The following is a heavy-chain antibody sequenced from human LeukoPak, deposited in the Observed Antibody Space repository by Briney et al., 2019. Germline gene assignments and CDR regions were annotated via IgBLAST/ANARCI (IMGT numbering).Heavy chain of an antibody. CDR1: GFTFSNAW. CDR3: TTDRDYCVWSPLYYYGMDV. CDR2: IKSKTDGGTT. Sequence: GGSLRLSCAASGFTFSNAWMSWVRQAPGKGLEWVGRIKSKTDGGTTDYAAPVKGRFTISRDDSQNTLYLQMNSLKTEDAAVYYCTTDRDYCVWSPLYYYGMDVWGKGTTVTVSS. J-gene: IGHJ6*04. D-gene: IGHD3-16*01. V-gene: IGHV3-15*01.